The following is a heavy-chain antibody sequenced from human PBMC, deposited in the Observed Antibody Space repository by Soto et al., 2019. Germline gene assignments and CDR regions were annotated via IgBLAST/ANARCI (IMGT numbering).Heavy chain of an antibody. V-gene: IGHV4-59*01. J-gene: IGHJ6*02. D-gene: IGHD4-4*01. CDR1: GGSLCSYY. Sequence: LSLTCTVSGGSLCSYYWSWIRHPPVNGLERIGYVFYTGRANYNASLKSRVSISLDTSNYQFSLKLSSVTAADTAVYYCARDGDGRMTTNPYYYNGMDVWGPGTTVTVS. CDR2: VFYTGRA. CDR3: ARDGDGRMTTNPYYYNGMDV.